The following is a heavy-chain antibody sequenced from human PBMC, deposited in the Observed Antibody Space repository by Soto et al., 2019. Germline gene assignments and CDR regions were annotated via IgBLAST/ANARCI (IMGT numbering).Heavy chain of an antibody. J-gene: IGHJ6*02. V-gene: IGHV5-51*01. CDR1: GYSFTSYW. D-gene: IGHD1-1*01. CDR2: IYPGDSDT. Sequence: GESLKISCKGSGYSFTSYWIGWVRQMPGKGLEWMGIIYPGDSDTRYSPSFQGQVTISADKSISTAYLQWSSLKASDTAMYYCARKAAGTTNYYYYYGMDVWGQGTKVTVSS. CDR3: ARKAAGTTNYYYYYGMDV.